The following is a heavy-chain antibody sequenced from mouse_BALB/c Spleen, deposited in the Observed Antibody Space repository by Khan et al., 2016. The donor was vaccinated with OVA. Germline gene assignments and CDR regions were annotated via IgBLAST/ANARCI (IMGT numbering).Heavy chain of an antibody. D-gene: IGHD2-3*01. Sequence: QVQLQQPGPELVRPGVSVKISCKGTGYTFTDYAMYWVKQSHAKSLEWIGLISTYSGNTNYNQKFKGKATMTVDKSSSTAYMELARLTSEDSAMSYCARPAYDGYYDYWGQGTTLTVSS. CDR2: ISTYSGNT. V-gene: IGHV1S137*01. CDR3: ARPAYDGYYDY. J-gene: IGHJ2*01. CDR1: GYTFTDYA.